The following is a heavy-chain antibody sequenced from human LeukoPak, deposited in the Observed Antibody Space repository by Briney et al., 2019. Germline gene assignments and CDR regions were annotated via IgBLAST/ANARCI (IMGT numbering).Heavy chain of an antibody. Sequence: SETLSLTCTVSGGSLSSGSYYWTWVRQPAGKGLEWIGRIHTSGSTNYNPSLKSRVTISIDTSKNHFSLKLTSVTAADTAVYYCARGVNWIDPWGQGTLVTVSS. D-gene: IGHD3-16*01. CDR2: IHTSGST. J-gene: IGHJ5*02. CDR3: ARGVNWIDP. CDR1: GGSLSSGSYY. V-gene: IGHV4-61*02.